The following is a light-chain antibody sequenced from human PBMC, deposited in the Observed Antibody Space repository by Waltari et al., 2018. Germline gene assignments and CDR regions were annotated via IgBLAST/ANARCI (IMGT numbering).Light chain of an antibody. J-gene: IGLJ3*02. V-gene: IGLV1-40*01. CDR1: SSNFGAGYD. CDR3: QSFDSSLSASV. Sequence: QSVLTQPPSMSGAPGQKVTIPCTGGSSNFGAGYDVHWYQQFPGAAPKLRIFGNTDRAPGVPGRFSGSKSGTSASLAIAGLQSEDEAVYYCQSFDSSLSASVFGGGTKLTVL. CDR2: GNT.